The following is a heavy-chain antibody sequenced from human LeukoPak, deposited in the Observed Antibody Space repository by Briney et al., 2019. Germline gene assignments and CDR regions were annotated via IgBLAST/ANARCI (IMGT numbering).Heavy chain of an antibody. J-gene: IGHJ4*02. CDR1: GFTFSNYG. Sequence: GGSLRLSCAASGFTFSNYGMSWVRQAPGKGLEWVSTISGSGGTTNFVDSVKGRFTISRDSSKNTLFLHMNSLRADDTAVYYCAKSHRTQMWPNFDSWGQGTLVTVSS. D-gene: IGHD1-1*01. V-gene: IGHV3-23*01. CDR3: AKSHRTQMWPNFDS. CDR2: ISGSGGTT.